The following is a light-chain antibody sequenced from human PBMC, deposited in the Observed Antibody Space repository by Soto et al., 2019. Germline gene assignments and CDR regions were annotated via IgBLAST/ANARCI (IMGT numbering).Light chain of an antibody. Sequence: DIQMTQSPSSVSGSVGDRFTITCRASQGINSWLAWYQQKPGKAPNLLIYTASSLQRGVPSRFSGSGSGTDFTLTISSLQPEDFATYYCQQAMSFPITFGQGTRLEIK. J-gene: IGKJ5*01. CDR1: QGINSW. CDR2: TAS. V-gene: IGKV1-12*01. CDR3: QQAMSFPIT.